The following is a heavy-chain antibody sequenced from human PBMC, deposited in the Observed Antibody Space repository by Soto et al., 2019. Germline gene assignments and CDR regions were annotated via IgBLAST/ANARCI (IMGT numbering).Heavy chain of an antibody. CDR2: IIPIFGTA. D-gene: IGHD5-12*01. CDR3: ARDQSGYDHYYYYGMDV. J-gene: IGHJ6*02. CDR1: GGTFSSYA. V-gene: IGHV1-69*13. Sequence: GPSVKVSCKASGGTFSSYAISWVRQAPGQGLEWMGGIIPIFGTANYAQKFQGRVTITADESTSTAYMELSSLRSEDTAVYYCARDQSGYDHYYYYGMDVWGQGTTVTVSS.